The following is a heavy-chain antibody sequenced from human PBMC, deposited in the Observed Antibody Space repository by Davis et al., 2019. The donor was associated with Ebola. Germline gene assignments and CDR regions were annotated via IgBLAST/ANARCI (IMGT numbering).Heavy chain of an antibody. CDR3: ARAEDDYGEYPDALDI. V-gene: IGHV3-30*14. J-gene: IGHJ3*02. CDR2: ISYDGSNK. Sequence: PGGSLRLSCAASGFTFSSYAMHWVRPAPGKGLEWVAVISYDGSNKYYADSVKGRFTISRDSSMNTVYLQMSSLRAEDTAVYYCARAEDDYGEYPDALDIWGQGTVVTVSS. D-gene: IGHD4-17*01. CDR1: GFTFSSYA.